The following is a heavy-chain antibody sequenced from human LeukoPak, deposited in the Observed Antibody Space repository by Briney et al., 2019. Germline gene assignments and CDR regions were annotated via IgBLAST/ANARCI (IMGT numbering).Heavy chain of an antibody. Sequence: SETLSLTCAVYGGSFSGYYWSWLRQPPGKGLEWLGEINHSGSTNYNPSLKRRVTISVDTSKNQCSRKLSAVTAGDTAVYYCARGRGGPYYFDYWGQGTLVTVSS. D-gene: IGHD3-16*01. CDR3: ARGRGGPYYFDY. J-gene: IGHJ4*02. V-gene: IGHV4-34*01. CDR2: INHSGST. CDR1: GGSFSGYY.